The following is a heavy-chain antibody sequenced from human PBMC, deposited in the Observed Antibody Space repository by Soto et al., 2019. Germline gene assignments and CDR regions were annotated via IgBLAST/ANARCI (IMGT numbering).Heavy chain of an antibody. CDR2: ISAYNGNT. D-gene: IGHD3-3*01. Sequence: QVQLVQSGAEVKKPGASVKVSCKASGYTFTSYGISWVRQAPGQGLEWMGWISAYNGNTNYAQKLQGRVTMTTDTSTSTAYMALRSLRSDDTAVYYCARISMFGVVIIQGYYYYMDVWGKGTTVTVSS. J-gene: IGHJ6*03. CDR3: ARISMFGVVIIQGYYYYMDV. V-gene: IGHV1-18*01. CDR1: GYTFTSYG.